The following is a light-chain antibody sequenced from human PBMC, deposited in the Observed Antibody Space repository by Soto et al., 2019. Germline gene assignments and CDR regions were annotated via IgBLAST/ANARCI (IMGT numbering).Light chain of an antibody. V-gene: IGKV3-15*01. CDR3: QQCNNWPLT. Sequence: EIVMTQSPATLSVSPGDRATLSCRASQSVNTNLAWFQQKPGQAPRLLIYGASTRATGVPARFSGSASGTEFTLTISSLQSEDFAVYYCQQCNNWPLTFVGGTRVEIK. CDR2: GAS. CDR1: QSVNTN. J-gene: IGKJ4*01.